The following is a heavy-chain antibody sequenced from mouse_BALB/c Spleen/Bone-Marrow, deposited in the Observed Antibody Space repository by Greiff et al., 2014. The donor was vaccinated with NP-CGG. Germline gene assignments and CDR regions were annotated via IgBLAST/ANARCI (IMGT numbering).Heavy chain of an antibody. D-gene: IGHD4-1*01. V-gene: IGHV1-69*02. Sequence: QVQLQQSGAELVRPGASVKLSCKASGYTFTSYWINWVKQRPGQGLEWIGNIYPSDSYTNYNQKFKDKATLTVDKSSSTAYMQLSSLTSEDSAVYYCTTGTRFAYWGQGTLVTVSA. J-gene: IGHJ3*01. CDR1: GYTFTSYW. CDR2: IYPSDSYT. CDR3: TTGTRFAY.